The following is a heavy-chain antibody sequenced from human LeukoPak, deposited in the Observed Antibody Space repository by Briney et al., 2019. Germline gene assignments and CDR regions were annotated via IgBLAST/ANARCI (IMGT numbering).Heavy chain of an antibody. CDR1: GFTVSISY. CDR2: IYSGNNT. CDR3: AKSGDFGVDYYYYYGLDV. D-gene: IGHD3-3*01. J-gene: IGHJ6*02. V-gene: IGHV3-66*02. Sequence: GGSLRLSCAASGFTVSISYMNWVRQAPGKGLEWVSVIYSGNNTYYADSVKGRFTIFRDKSKNTLYLQMNSLRPEDTAVYYCAKSGDFGVDYYYYYGLDVWGHGTTVTVTS.